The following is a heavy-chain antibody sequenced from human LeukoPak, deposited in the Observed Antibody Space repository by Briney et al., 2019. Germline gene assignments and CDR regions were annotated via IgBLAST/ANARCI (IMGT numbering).Heavy chain of an antibody. D-gene: IGHD2-21*02. Sequence: SETLSLTCTVSGGSISSYYWSWIRQPPGKGLEWIGYIYYSGSTNYNPSLKSRVTISVDTSKNQFSLKLSSVTAADTAVYYCARVPTAYCGGDCYASRFDPWGQGTLVTVSS. CDR1: GGSISSYY. CDR3: ARVPTAYCGGDCYASRFDP. J-gene: IGHJ5*02. V-gene: IGHV4-59*01. CDR2: IYYSGST.